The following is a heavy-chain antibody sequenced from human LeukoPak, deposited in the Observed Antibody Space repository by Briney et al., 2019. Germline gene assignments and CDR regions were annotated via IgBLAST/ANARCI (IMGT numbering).Heavy chain of an antibody. CDR2: SSSSGSTI. V-gene: IGHV3-11*01. D-gene: IGHD2-15*01. J-gene: IGHJ3*02. CDR1: GFTLSDYY. CDR3: ARDFSGPTYAFDI. Sequence: GGSLGLSCAASGFTLSDYYMSWIRQAPGKGLEWVSYSSSSGSTIYYADSVKGRFTISRDNAKNSLYLQMNSLRAEDTAVYYCARDFSGPTYAFDIWGQGTMVTVSS.